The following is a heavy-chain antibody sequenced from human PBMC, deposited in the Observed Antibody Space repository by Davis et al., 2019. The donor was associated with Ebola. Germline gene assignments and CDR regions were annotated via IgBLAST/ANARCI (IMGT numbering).Heavy chain of an antibody. D-gene: IGHD3-22*01. CDR3: ARGLYGMDV. CDR2: ISESGLTI. J-gene: IGHJ6*02. Sequence: GESLKISCAASGFTFSSYGMHWVRQAPGKGLDWVAYISESGLTIYYSDSVKGRFTISRDDAKKSLHLEMNSLRAEDTAVYYCARGLYGMDVWGQGTTVTVPS. V-gene: IGHV3-48*04. CDR1: GFTFSSYG.